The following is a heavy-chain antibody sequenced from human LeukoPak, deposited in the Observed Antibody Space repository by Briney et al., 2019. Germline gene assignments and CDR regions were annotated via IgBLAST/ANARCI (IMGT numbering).Heavy chain of an antibody. D-gene: IGHD3-10*01. CDR1: GGSLSSSNYC. Sequence: SETLSLTCSVSGGSLSSSNYCWSWIRPPAGKGLELVGRIYTSESTTYNPSLKRRVTISVDTSRNQFSRRLRRVTAADTAVYDCARGLWFGDENPPYFDYSGQGILVTVSS. J-gene: IGHJ4*02. V-gene: IGHV4-61*02. CDR3: ARGLWFGDENPPYFDY. CDR2: IYTSEST.